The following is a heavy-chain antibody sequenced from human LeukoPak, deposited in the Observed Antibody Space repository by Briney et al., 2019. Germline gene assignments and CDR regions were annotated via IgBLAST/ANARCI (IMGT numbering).Heavy chain of an antibody. CDR2: IKQDGIEK. D-gene: IGHD4-17*01. J-gene: IGHJ3*01. CDR3: AKEAGQDYGALDAFDV. CDR1: GFTFSSYW. Sequence: GGSLRLYCAASGFTFSSYWMSWVRQAPGKGLECVANIKQDGIEKYYLDSVKGRFTISRDNAKNSVYLQMNSLRVEDTAVYYCAKEAGQDYGALDAFDVWGQGTMVTVSS. V-gene: IGHV3-7*01.